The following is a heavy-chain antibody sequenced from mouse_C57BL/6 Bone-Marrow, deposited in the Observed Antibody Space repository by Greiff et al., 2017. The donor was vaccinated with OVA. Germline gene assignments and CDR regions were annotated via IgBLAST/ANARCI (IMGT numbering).Heavy chain of an antibody. Sequence: QVQLQQSGAELVKPGASVKMSCKASGYTFTSYWITWVKQRPGQGLEWIGDIYPGSGSTNYNEKFKSKATLTVDTSSSTAYMQLSSLTSEDSAVYSCASAPIYYYGRSLYYAMDYWGQGTSVTVSS. V-gene: IGHV1-55*01. CDR3: ASAPIYYYGRSLYYAMDY. CDR1: GYTFTSYW. CDR2: IYPGSGST. J-gene: IGHJ4*01. D-gene: IGHD1-1*01.